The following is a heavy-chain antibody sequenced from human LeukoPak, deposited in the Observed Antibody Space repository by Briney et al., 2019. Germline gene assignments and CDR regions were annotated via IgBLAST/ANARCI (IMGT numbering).Heavy chain of an antibody. V-gene: IGHV4-59*01. CDR1: GDSISGYY. CDR3: ARSRQEYYYGMDV. CDR2: IYYSGRT. J-gene: IGHJ6*02. Sequence: SETLSLTCTVSGDSISGYYWSWIRQPPGKGLEWIGYIYYSGRTDYNPSLKSRVTISEDTSKNQFSLKLNSVTAVDTAMYHCARSRQEYYYGMDVWGQGTTVTVSS.